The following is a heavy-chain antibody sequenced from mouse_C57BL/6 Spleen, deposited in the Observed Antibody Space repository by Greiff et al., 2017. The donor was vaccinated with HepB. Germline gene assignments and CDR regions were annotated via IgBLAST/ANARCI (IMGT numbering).Heavy chain of an antibody. D-gene: IGHD2-3*01. CDR3: ARLGDGYYVYFDY. Sequence: VQLQQSGPELVKPGASVKISCKASGYSFTGYYMNWVKQSPEKSLEWIGEINPSTGGTTYNQKFKAKATLTVDKSSSTAYMQLKSLTSEDSAVYDCARLGDGYYVYFDYWGQGTTLTVSS. V-gene: IGHV1-42*01. CDR1: GYSFTGYY. CDR2: INPSTGGT. J-gene: IGHJ2*01.